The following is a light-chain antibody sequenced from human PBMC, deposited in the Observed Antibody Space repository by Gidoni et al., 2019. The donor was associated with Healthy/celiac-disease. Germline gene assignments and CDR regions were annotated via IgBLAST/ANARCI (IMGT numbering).Light chain of an antibody. CDR1: QSYSSIY. CDR2: GAS. V-gene: IGKV3-20*01. CDR3: QQYGSSPPT. J-gene: IGKJ1*01. Sequence: EIVLPQSPGTLSLSPRERDTLSCRASQSYSSIYLAWYQQKPGQAPRLLIYGASSRATGIPDRFSGSGSGTDFTLTISRLEPEDVAVYYCQQYGSSPPTFGQGTKVEIK.